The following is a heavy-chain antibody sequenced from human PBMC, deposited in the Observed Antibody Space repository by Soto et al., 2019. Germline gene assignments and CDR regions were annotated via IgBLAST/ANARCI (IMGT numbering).Heavy chain of an antibody. CDR3: ARESSSTVTTGGGGSAKDY. CDR1: GLTFSNYA. D-gene: IGHD4-17*01. V-gene: IGHV3-30-3*01. CDR2: RSYDGTNR. Sequence: QVHLVESGGGVVQPGRSLRLSCAASGLTFSNYAMHWVRQAPGKGHEWVACRSYDGTNRCYPDSVKGRFTISRDNSKNTLYLQMNSLKTEDTAVYYCARESSSTVTTGGGGSAKDYWGQGTLVTVSS. J-gene: IGHJ4*02.